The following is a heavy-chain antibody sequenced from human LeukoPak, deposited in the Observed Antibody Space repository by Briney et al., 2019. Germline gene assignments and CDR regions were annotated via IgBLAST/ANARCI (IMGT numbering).Heavy chain of an antibody. V-gene: IGHV4-59*01. D-gene: IGHD3-9*01. J-gene: IGHJ4*02. CDR3: ARGAGPSIFTDY. CDR2: IYNSGST. CDR1: GGPISSYY. Sequence: PSETLSLTCSVSGGPISSYYWSWIRQPPGKGLEWIGYIYNSGSTNYNPSLKSRVTISVDTSKNQFSLRLSSLTAADTALYYCARGAGPSIFTDYWGQGTLVTVSS.